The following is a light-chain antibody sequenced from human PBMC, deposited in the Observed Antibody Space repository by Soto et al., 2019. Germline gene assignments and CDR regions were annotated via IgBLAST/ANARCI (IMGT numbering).Light chain of an antibody. CDR3: CSYAGSSPYV. CDR1: RSDVGSYNL. Sequence: QSVLTPPASVSGSPGQSITISCTGTRSDVGSYNLVSWYQQHPGKAPELMIYEVSERPSGVSNRFSGSKSGNTASLTISGLQAEDEADYYCCSYAGSSPYVFGTGTKVTV. V-gene: IGLV2-23*02. J-gene: IGLJ1*01. CDR2: EVS.